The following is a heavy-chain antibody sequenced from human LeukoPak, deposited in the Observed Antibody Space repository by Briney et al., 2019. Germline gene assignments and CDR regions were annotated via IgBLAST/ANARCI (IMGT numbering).Heavy chain of an antibody. CDR1: GFTFSTYW. Sequence: GGSLRLSCAASGFTFSTYWMHWVRQAPGKGLVWVSRISIAGSSITYADSVKGRFTISRDNAKNTVYLQMNSLRDEDTAVYYCAGAATYSYGPLDFWGQGTLDTVSS. CDR2: ISIAGSSI. CDR3: AGAATYSYGPLDF. V-gene: IGHV3-74*01. D-gene: IGHD5-18*01. J-gene: IGHJ4*02.